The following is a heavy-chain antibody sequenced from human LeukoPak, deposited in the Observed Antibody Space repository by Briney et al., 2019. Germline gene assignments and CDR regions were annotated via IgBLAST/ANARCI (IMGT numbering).Heavy chain of an antibody. CDR3: LLQMTYGELSDPDF. J-gene: IGHJ4*02. CDR1: GFTLSSLA. D-gene: IGHD3-16*02. Sequence: GGSLRLSCAASGFTLSSLAMHWVRQAPGKGLEWVPSSGTRSGTKYYADSVMGRFTISRDSAMNSVSLQINSLRAEDTAVYYCLLQMTYGELSDPDFRGQGTLVTVSP. V-gene: IGHV3-21*01. CDR2: SGTRSGTK.